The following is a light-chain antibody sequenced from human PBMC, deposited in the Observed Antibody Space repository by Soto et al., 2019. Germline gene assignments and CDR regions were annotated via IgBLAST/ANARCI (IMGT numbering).Light chain of an antibody. CDR1: QSVTSNY. V-gene: IGKV3-20*01. CDR2: GAS. Sequence: SVLTQSPGTLSLSPGERATLSCRASQSVTSNYLAWYQQKPGQAPRLLIYGASSRATGIPDRFSGSGSGTDFTLTISRLEPEDFAVYYCQHYGSSLITFGQGTRLEI. CDR3: QHYGSSLIT. J-gene: IGKJ5*01.